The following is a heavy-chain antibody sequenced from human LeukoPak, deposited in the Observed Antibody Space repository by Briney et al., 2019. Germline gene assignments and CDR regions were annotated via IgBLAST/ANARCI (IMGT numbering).Heavy chain of an antibody. CDR3: AREEGGHFAY. Sequence: GGSLRLSCAASGFTFDNFEMTWVRQAAGRGLEGLSYISSVGSKIYYVDSVNSRLNISRDNAKHPLYLQMNSLRTEDTAAYYCAREEGGHFAYWGQGTLVTVSS. J-gene: IGHJ4*02. V-gene: IGHV3-48*03. CDR1: GFTFDNFE. CDR2: ISSVGSKI. D-gene: IGHD3-16*01.